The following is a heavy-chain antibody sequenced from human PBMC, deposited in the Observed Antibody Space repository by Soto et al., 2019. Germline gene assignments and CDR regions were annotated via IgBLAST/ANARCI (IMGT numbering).Heavy chain of an antibody. D-gene: IGHD3-10*01. CDR1: GLTFSSYG. CDR2: ISYDGSNK. CDR3: AKNYGSVRYYYGMDV. Sequence: QVQLVESGGGVVQPGRSLRLSCAASGLTFSSYGMHWVRQAPGKGLEWVAVISYDGSNKYYADSVKGRFTISRDNSKNPLYLQMNSLRAENRDVYYCAKNYGSVRYYYGMDVGGQGTKVTVSS. J-gene: IGHJ6*02. V-gene: IGHV3-30*18.